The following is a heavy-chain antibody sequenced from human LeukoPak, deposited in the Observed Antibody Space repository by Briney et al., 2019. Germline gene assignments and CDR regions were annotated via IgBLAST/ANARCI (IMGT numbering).Heavy chain of an antibody. V-gene: IGHV1-2*02. Sequence: ASVKVSCKASGYTFTGYYMHWVRQAPGQGLEWMGWINPNSGGTNYAQKFRGRVTMTRDTSISTAYMELSRLRSDDTAVYYCARGWGIAAAGTRWFDPWGQGTLVTVSS. CDR2: INPNSGGT. J-gene: IGHJ5*02. CDR1: GYTFTGYY. D-gene: IGHD6-13*01. CDR3: ARGWGIAAAGTRWFDP.